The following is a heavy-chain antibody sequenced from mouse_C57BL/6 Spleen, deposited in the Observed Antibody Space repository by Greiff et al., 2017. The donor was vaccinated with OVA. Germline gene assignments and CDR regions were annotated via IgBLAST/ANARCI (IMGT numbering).Heavy chain of an antibody. CDR2: IYPGSGNT. D-gene: IGHD4-1*01. CDR1: GYSFTSYY. Sequence: QVQLQQSGPELVKPGASVKISCKASGYSFTSYYIHWVKQRPGQGLEWIGWIYPGSGNTKYNEKFKGKATLTADTSSSTAYMQLSSLTSEDSAVYYCARKGNWDAMDYWGQGTSVTVSS. J-gene: IGHJ4*01. V-gene: IGHV1-66*01. CDR3: ARKGNWDAMDY.